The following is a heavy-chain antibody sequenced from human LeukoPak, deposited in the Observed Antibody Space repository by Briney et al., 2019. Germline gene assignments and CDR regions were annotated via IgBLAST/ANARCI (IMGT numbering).Heavy chain of an antibody. J-gene: IGHJ5*02. CDR2: ISYDRSNK. D-gene: IGHD6-13*01. CDR3: ARGDKQLVFNRNKGGFDP. V-gene: IGHV3-30*04. CDR1: GFTFSSYA. Sequence: PGGSLRLSCAASGFTFSSYAMHWVRQAPGKGLEWVTIISYDRSNKYYADSVKGRFTISRDNSKNMLYLQMNSLRTQDTAVYYCARGDKQLVFNRNKGGFDPWGQGTLVTVSS.